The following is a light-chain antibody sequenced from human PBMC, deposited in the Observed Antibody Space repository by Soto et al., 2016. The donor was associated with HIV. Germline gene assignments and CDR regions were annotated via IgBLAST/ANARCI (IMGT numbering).Light chain of an antibody. J-gene: IGKJ5*01. V-gene: IGKV1-17*01. Sequence: DIQMTQSPSSLSASVGDIVTITCRASQDIGNDLGWYQQKPGQAPKRLIYGASSLESGVPSRFSGSGSGTEFTLTISSLQPEDFATYYCQQANSFLPITFGQGTRLEIK. CDR3: QQANSFLPIT. CDR1: QDIGND. CDR2: GAS.